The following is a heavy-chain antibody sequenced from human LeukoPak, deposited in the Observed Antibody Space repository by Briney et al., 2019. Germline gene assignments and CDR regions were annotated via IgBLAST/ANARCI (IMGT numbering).Heavy chain of an antibody. CDR2: IYYSGST. D-gene: IGHD4/OR15-4a*01. CDR3: ARDFNGANSFDS. V-gene: IGHV4-59*01. J-gene: IGHJ4*02. Sequence: PSETLSLTCTVSGGSISNYYWNWIRQPPGKGLEWIAYIYYSGSTNYNPSLKSRVTISVDTSKNQFSLKLGSVTAADMAVYYCARDFNGANSFDSWGQGTLVTVSS. CDR1: GGSISNYY.